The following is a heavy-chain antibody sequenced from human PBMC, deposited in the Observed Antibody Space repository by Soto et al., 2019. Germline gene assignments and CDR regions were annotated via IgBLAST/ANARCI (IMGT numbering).Heavy chain of an antibody. J-gene: IGHJ4*02. CDR1: GDTFNSYA. CDR3: ARTSYHDFWSGYSYYFDS. Sequence: QVLLVQSGAEVQKPGSSVKVSCKGSGDTFNSYAINWVRQAPGQRLEWVGGIIPIFGTPNYAQKFQGRVAITADKSTSTAYMEMSSLRSDDTAVYYCARTSYHDFWSGYSYYFDSWGQGTLVTVSS. CDR2: IIPIFGTP. D-gene: IGHD3-3*01. V-gene: IGHV1-69*06.